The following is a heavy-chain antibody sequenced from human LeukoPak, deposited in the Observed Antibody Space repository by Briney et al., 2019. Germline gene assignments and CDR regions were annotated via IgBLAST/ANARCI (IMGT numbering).Heavy chain of an antibody. CDR2: ISSGSSSV. J-gene: IGHJ4*02. D-gene: IGHD5-12*01. CDR1: GFTFSAYT. V-gene: IGHV3-48*04. CDR3: ARPVDYNAGDY. Sequence: GGSLRLSCSASGFTFSAYTMNWVRQALGQGLEWVSYISSGSSSVYYADSVKGRFTISRDNAKNSLYLQMNSLRAEDTAVYYCARPVDYNAGDYWGQGTLVTVSS.